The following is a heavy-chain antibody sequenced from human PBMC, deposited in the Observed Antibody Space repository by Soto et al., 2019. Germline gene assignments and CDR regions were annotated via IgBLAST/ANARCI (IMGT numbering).Heavy chain of an antibody. D-gene: IGHD6-19*01. CDR2: IKQDGSEK. CDR1: GFTFNTFW. CDR3: AGGTGWVFNF. Sequence: EVQLVESGGGLAQPGGSLRLSCAASGFTFNTFWMTWVRQAPGKGLEWVAIIKQDGSEKYYAASVKGRFTISRDNTKNSLFLKLNTLRAEDTAMYCCAGGTGWVFNFWGQGTLVAVSS. V-gene: IGHV3-7*01. J-gene: IGHJ4*02.